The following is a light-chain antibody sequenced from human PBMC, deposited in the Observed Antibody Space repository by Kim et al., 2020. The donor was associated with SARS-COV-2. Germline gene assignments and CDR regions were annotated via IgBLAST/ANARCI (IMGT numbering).Light chain of an antibody. CDR3: QKYNSAFLT. J-gene: IGKJ4*01. CDR1: QGISNY. V-gene: IGKV1-27*01. Sequence: ASVGDRVTITGRASQGISNYLAWYQQKPGKVPKLLIYASSTLQSGVPSRFSGSGFGTDFTLTISSLQPEDVATYYCQKYNSAFLTFGGGTKVDIK. CDR2: ASS.